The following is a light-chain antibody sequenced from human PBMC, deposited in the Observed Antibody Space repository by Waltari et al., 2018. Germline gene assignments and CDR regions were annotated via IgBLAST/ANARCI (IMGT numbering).Light chain of an antibody. J-gene: IGKJ4*01. CDR2: AAS. CDR3: QQANSFPPT. CDR1: QGISSW. V-gene: IGKV1-12*01. Sequence: DIQMTQSPSSVSASVGDRCTITCRASQGISSWLVWYQQKPGKAPKLLIYAASSLQSGVPSRFSGSGSGTDFTLTISSLQPEDFATYYCQQANSFPPTFGGGTKVEIK.